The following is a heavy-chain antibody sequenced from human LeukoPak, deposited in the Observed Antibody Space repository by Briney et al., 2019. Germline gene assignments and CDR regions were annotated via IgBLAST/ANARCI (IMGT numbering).Heavy chain of an antibody. V-gene: IGHV1-2*02. J-gene: IGHJ5*02. CDR1: GDTFTSYY. CDR2: INPNSGGT. CDR3: ATDHSMANTAWWFDP. Sequence: ASVKVSCKASGDTFTSYYFHWVRQAPGQGLEWMGWINPNSGGTNYAQKFQGRVTMSRDTSTSTVYMELSSLRSEDTAFYYCATDHSMANTAWWFDPWGQGTLVTVSS. D-gene: IGHD5-24*01.